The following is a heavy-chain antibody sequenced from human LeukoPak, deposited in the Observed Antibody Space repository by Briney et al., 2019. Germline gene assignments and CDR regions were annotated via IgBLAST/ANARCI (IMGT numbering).Heavy chain of an antibody. CDR2: IYTSGST. CDR3: AKFGGMCDSMVVAATRRFDY. J-gene: IGHJ4*02. Sequence: SETLSLTCTVSGGSISSYYWSWIRQPAGKGLEWIGRIYTSGSTNYNPSLKSRVTMSVDTSKNQFSLKLSSVTAADTAVYYCAKFGGMCDSMVVAATRRFDYWGQGTLVTVSS. D-gene: IGHD2-15*01. V-gene: IGHV4-4*07. CDR1: GGSISSYY.